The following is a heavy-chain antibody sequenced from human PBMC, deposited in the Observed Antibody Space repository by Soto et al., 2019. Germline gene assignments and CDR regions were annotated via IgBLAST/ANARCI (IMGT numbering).Heavy chain of an antibody. Sequence: SETLSLTCAVYGGSFSGHYWTWIRQPPGKGLEWVGEITRSGNTNYNPSLKSRVTISVDTSKNQFSLKLSSVTAADTAVYYCACNYYDFWSGYYSVGYFDYLAQGNPVTVS. V-gene: IGHV4-34*01. CDR1: GGSFSGHY. CDR3: ACNYYDFWSGYYSVGYFDY. CDR2: ITRSGNT. D-gene: IGHD3-3*01. J-gene: IGHJ4*02.